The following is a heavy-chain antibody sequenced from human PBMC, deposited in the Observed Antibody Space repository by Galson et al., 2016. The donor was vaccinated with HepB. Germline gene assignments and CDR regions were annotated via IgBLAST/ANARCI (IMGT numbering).Heavy chain of an antibody. J-gene: IGHJ1*01. CDR3: ARVPYYDFWTTTWEPGYFQH. CDR1: GFTFSSYG. V-gene: IGHV3-30*03. CDR2: ISYDGSNK. Sequence: SLRLSCAASGFTFSSYGMHWVRQAPGKGLEWVAVISYDGSNKYYADSVKGRFTISRDNSENTLYLQMNSLRAEDTAVYYCARVPYYDFWTTTWEPGYFQHWGQGTLVTVSS. D-gene: IGHD3-3*01.